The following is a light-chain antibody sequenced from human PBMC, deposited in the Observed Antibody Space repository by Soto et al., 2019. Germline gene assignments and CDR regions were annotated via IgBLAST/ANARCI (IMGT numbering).Light chain of an antibody. CDR3: SSFTRSNTWV. CDR1: NSDVGGYSY. J-gene: IGLJ3*02. Sequence: QSVLTQPASVSGSPGHSITISCTGTNSDVGGYSYVSWFQQHPGKAPKLIIYEVSNRPSGVSIRFSGSKSGNTASLTVSGLQAEDEADYYCSSFTRSNTWVIGGGTQLTV. V-gene: IGLV2-14*01. CDR2: EVS.